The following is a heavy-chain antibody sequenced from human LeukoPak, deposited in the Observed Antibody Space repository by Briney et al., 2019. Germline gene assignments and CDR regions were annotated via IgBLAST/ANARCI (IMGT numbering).Heavy chain of an antibody. V-gene: IGHV4-34*01. CDR1: GGSFSGYY. D-gene: IGHD2-15*01. Sequence: SETLSLTCAVYGGSFSGYYWSWIRQPPGKGLEWIGEINHSGSTNYNPSLKSRVTISVDTSKNQFSLKLSSVTAADTAVYYCARVDRYGGNGDFDYWGQGTLVTVSS. CDR2: INHSGST. J-gene: IGHJ4*02. CDR3: ARVDRYGGNGDFDY.